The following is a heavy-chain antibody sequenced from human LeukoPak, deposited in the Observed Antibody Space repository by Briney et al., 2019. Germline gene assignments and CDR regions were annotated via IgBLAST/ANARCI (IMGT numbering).Heavy chain of an antibody. CDR1: NGSIITSSYY. V-gene: IGHV4-39*01. CDR2: IYYRGRT. J-gene: IGHJ4*02. CDR3: ARQKILDDNYDSSGYYVDQ. D-gene: IGHD3-22*01. Sequence: SETLSLTCTVSNGSIITSSYYWGWIRQPPGKGLEWIGSIYYRGRTYYNPSLKIRVTISADTSKDQFSLNLSSVTASDTAVYYCARQKILDDNYDSSGYYVDQWGQGSLVTVSS.